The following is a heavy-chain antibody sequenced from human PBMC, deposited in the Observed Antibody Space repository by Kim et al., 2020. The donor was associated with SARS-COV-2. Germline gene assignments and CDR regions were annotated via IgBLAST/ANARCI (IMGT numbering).Heavy chain of an antibody. J-gene: IGHJ4*02. D-gene: IGHD4-17*01. V-gene: IGHV3-23*03. Sequence: DTVKGRFTISSDNSTITLYLQMNSLRAEDTAVYYCAKALHDYGDYRYFDYWGQGPLVTVSS. CDR3: AKALHDYGDYRYFDY.